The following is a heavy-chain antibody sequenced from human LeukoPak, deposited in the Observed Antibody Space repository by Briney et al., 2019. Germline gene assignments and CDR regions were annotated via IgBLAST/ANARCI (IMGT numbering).Heavy chain of an antibody. CDR2: LSQSGGT. J-gene: IGHJ5*01. D-gene: IGHD3-3*01. Sequence: PSETLSLTCTVSGDSISSRPYHWAWIRQPPGKGLEWIGSLSQSGGTYYSPSLKSRVTISVGTSKNQFSLTLTSVTAADTAMYYCARPLSGFYTVDTPFDSWGQGTLVIVSS. CDR3: ARPLSGFYTVDTPFDS. CDR1: GDSISSRPYH. V-gene: IGHV4-39*01.